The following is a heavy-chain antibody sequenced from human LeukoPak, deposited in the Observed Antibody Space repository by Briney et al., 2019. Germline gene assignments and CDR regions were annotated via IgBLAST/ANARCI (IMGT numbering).Heavy chain of an antibody. Sequence: SETLSLTCTVSGGSISSYYWSWIRQPPGKGLEWIGYIYYSGSTNYNPSLKSRVTISVDTSKNQFSLKLSSVTAADTALYYCVKDRGYNWNHFDYWGQGTLVTVSS. CDR3: VKDRGYNWNHFDY. V-gene: IGHV4-59*12. CDR1: GGSISSYY. CDR2: IYYSGST. D-gene: IGHD1-20*01. J-gene: IGHJ4*02.